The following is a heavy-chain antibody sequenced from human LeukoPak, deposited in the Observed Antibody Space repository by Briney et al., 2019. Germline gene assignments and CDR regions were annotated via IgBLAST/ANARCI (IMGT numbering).Heavy chain of an antibody. V-gene: IGHV4-59*01. J-gene: IGHJ5*02. D-gene: IGHD3-3*01. CDR3: ARDGITIFGVVINWFDP. CDR1: GGSISSYY. Sequence: SETLSLTCTVSGGSISSYYWSWIRQPPGKGLEWIGYIYCSGSTNYNPSLKSRVTISVDTSKNQFSLKLSSVTAADTAVYYCARDGITIFGVVINWFDPWGQRTLVTVSS. CDR2: IYCSGST.